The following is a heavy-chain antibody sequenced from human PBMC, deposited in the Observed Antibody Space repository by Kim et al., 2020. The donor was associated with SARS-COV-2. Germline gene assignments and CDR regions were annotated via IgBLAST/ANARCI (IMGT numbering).Heavy chain of an antibody. Sequence: ASVKVSCKVSGYTLTELSMHWVRQAPGKGLEWMGGFDPEDGETIYVQKFQGRVTMTEDTSTDTAYMELSSLRSEDTAVYYCATRLVGMYYYGSQGDYWGQVRLVTFS. CDR3: ATRLVGMYYYGSQGDY. CDR1: GYTLTELS. D-gene: IGHD3-10*01. V-gene: IGHV1-24*01. CDR2: FDPEDGET. J-gene: IGHJ4*02.